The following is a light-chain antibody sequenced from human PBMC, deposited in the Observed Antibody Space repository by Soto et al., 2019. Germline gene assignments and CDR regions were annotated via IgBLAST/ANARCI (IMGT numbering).Light chain of an antibody. CDR1: SGHSSYA. J-gene: IGLJ3*02. CDR3: QTWGSGIHWV. V-gene: IGLV4-69*01. Sequence: QLVLTQSPSASASLGASVKLTCTLSSGHSSYAIAWHQQQPEQGPRYLMKLNSDGSHSKGDGIPDRFSGSSAGAERYLTISSLQSEDEADYYWQTWGSGIHWVFGGGTKLTVL. CDR2: LNSDGSH.